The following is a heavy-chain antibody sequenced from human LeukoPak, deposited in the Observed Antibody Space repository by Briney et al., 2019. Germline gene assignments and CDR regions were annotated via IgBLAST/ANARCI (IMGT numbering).Heavy chain of an antibody. V-gene: IGHV3-30*16. CDR3: ARAILSEGDAFDI. D-gene: IGHD2/OR15-2a*01. Sequence: GGSLTLSCAASGFTFSSYTMHWGRQAPDKGLGWVAVISYDGRNTYYADSVQRRCTISRDNAKNTPYLKLNSLRAEDTAVYYCARAILSEGDAFDIWGQGTLVTVSS. CDR2: ISYDGRNT. J-gene: IGHJ3*02. CDR1: GFTFSSYT.